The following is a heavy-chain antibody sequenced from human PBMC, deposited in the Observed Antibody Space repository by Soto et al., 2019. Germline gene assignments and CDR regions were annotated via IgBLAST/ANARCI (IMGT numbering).Heavy chain of an antibody. CDR1: GFTFSDYY. Sequence: VGSLVLSGGAAGFTFSDYYMSWIRKAPGKGLEWVSYISSIGSTIYYADSVKGRFTISRDNAKNSLNMQMNSLRAEDTAVYYCARDRGEIVAYYYGMDVWGHGTTVTLAS. V-gene: IGHV3-11*01. D-gene: IGHD3-10*01. CDR2: ISSIGSTI. CDR3: ARDRGEIVAYYYGMDV. J-gene: IGHJ6*02.